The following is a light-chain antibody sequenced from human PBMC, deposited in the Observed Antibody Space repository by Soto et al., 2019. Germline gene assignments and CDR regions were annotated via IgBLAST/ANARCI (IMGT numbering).Light chain of an antibody. CDR1: QTISSW. Sequence: DIQMTQSPSSLSASVGDRVTITCQASQTISSWLAWYQQKPGKAPKLLIYKASTLKSGVPSRFSGSGSGTEFNLTISSLQPDDFATYYCKHYNSYSEAFGQGTKVDIK. V-gene: IGKV1-5*03. CDR3: KHYNSYSEA. CDR2: KAS. J-gene: IGKJ1*01.